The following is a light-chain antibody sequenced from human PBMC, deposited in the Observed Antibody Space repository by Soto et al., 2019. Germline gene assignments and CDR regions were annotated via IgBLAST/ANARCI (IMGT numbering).Light chain of an antibody. CDR3: SSFTTSSTLVV. Sequence: QSALTQPASVSGSPGKPLPSPSTGPTSNIGGYIFVSWYQHHPGKAPKLMIYEVNNRPSGVSSRFSGSKSGNTASLTISGLQTEDEADYYCSSFTTSSTLVVFGGGTKLTVL. CDR2: EVN. V-gene: IGLV2-14*01. J-gene: IGLJ2*01. CDR1: TSNIGGYIF.